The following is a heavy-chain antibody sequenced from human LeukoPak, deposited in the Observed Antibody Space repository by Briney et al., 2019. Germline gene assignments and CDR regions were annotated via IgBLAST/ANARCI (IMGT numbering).Heavy chain of an antibody. CDR1: GYTFATYF. Sequence: ASVKVSCKASGYTFATYFIHWVRQAPGQGLEWMGWIDTSTGNPTYAQGFTGRFVFSLDTSVSTAYLQISSLEAEDTAVYYCAKGYLRELVSFFDYWGQGTLVTVSS. CDR2: IDTSTGNP. V-gene: IGHV7-4-1*02. D-gene: IGHD3-9*01. CDR3: AKGYLRELVSFFDY. J-gene: IGHJ4*02.